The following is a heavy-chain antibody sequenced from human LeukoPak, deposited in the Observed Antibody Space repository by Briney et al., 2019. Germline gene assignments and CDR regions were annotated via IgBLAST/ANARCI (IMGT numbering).Heavy chain of an antibody. CDR2: ISGSGGST. D-gene: IGHD2-2*02. CDR1: GFTFSSYA. J-gene: IGHJ4*02. Sequence: GGSLRLSCAASGFTFSSYAMSWVRQAPGKGLEWVSAISGSGGSTYYADSVKGRYTISRDNSKNTLYLQMNSLRAEDTAVYYCAKVSRTYCSSTSCYTDYWGQGTLVTVSS. CDR3: AKVSRTYCSSTSCYTDY. V-gene: IGHV3-23*01.